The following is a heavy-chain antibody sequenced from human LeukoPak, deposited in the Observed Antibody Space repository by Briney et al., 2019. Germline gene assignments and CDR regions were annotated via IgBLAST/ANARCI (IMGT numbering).Heavy chain of an antibody. CDR3: VGTTMIVVVGPDAFDI. CDR1: GNSISSGDNY. CDR2: IYTSGST. D-gene: IGHD3-22*01. J-gene: IGHJ3*02. Sequence: PSETLSLTCTVSGNSISSGDNYWSWIRQPAGKGLEWIGRIYTSGSTNYNPSLKSRVTISVDTSKNQFSLKLTSVTAADTAVYYCVGTTMIVVVGPDAFDIWGQGTMVTVSS. V-gene: IGHV4-61*02.